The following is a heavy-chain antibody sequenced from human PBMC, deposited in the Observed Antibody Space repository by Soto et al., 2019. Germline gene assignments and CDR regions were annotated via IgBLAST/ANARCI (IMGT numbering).Heavy chain of an antibody. J-gene: IGHJ5*01. Sequence: ASVEVSCKASGYTFSSHGIIWVRQAPGQGLEGMGWISGYNGNAKYAQRFQGRVTMTTDTSTSTVYMDLRSLGSDDSAVYYCAREGSYGWYDCWGQGSMVTVSS. D-gene: IGHD2-15*01. CDR2: ISGYNGNA. V-gene: IGHV1-18*01. CDR1: GYTFSSHG. CDR3: AREGSYGWYDC.